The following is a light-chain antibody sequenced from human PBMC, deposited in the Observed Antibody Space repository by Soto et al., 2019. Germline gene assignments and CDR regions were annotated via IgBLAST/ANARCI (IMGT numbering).Light chain of an antibody. J-gene: IGLJ2*01. CDR1: SSDVGGYNY. Sequence: QSALTQPPSASGSPGQSVTISCTGTSSDVGGYNYVSWYQQHPGQVPELIIYDVTKRPSGVPDRFSGSKSGNTASLTISGLQVDDEADYYCCSYAGTYTWIFGGGTKLTVL. CDR2: DVT. CDR3: CSYAGTYTWI. V-gene: IGLV2-11*01.